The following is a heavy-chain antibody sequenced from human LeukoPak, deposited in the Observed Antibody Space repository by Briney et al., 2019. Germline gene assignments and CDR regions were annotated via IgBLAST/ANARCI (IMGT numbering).Heavy chain of an antibody. Sequence: PSETLSLTCTVSGGSISSYYWSWIRQPPGKGLEWIGYIYYSGSTNYNPSLKSRVTISVDTSKNQLSLKLSSVAAADTAVYYCASADYYGSGSYYGLLFDYWGQGTLVTVSS. V-gene: IGHV4-59*01. CDR1: GGSISSYY. D-gene: IGHD3-10*01. CDR3: ASADYYGSGSYYGLLFDY. J-gene: IGHJ4*02. CDR2: IYYSGST.